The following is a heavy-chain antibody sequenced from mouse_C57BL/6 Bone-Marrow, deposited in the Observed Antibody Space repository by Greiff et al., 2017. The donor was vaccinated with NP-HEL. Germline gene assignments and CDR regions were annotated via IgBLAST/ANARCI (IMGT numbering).Heavy chain of an antibody. CDR3: ARGIYYDYDGAMDY. D-gene: IGHD2-4*01. Sequence: VKLMESGAELVKPGASVKLSCKASGYTFTSYWMHWVKQRPGQGLEWIGMIHPNSGSTNYNEKFKSKATLTVDKSSSTAYMQLSSLTSEDSAVYYCARGIYYDYDGAMDYWGQGTSVTVSS. J-gene: IGHJ4*01. CDR2: IHPNSGST. V-gene: IGHV1-64*01. CDR1: GYTFTSYW.